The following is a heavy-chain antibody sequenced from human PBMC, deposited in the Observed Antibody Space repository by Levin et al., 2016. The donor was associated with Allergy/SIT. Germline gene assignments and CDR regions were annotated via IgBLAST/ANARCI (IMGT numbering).Heavy chain of an antibody. D-gene: IGHD2-8*01. V-gene: IGHV3-66*01. Sequence: GESLKISCAASGFTVSSNYMSWVRQAPGKGLEWVSVIYSGGSTYYADSVKGRFTISRDNSKNTLYLQMNSLRAEDTAVYYCASSVTVYAIQGRGQGTLVTVSS. CDR1: GFTVSSNY. CDR2: IYSGGST. CDR3: ASSVTVYAIQG. J-gene: IGHJ4*02.